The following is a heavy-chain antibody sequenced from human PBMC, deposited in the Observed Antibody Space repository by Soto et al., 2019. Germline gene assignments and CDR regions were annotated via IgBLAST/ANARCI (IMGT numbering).Heavy chain of an antibody. D-gene: IGHD1-26*01. V-gene: IGHV1-18*01. CDR2: ISAYNGNT. Sequence: ASVKVSCKASGYTFTSYGISWVRQAPGQGLEWMGWISAYNGNTNYAQKLQDRVTMTTDTSTTTAYLELRSLRQDDTAMYYCARDITGATGDYWGQGALVTVSS. CDR3: ARDITGATGDY. CDR1: GYTFTSYG. J-gene: IGHJ4*02.